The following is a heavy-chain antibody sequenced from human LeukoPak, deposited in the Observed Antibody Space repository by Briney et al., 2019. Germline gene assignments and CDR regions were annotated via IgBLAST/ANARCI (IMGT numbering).Heavy chain of an antibody. CDR1: GFSFGSSW. V-gene: IGHV3-7*01. Sequence: GGSLRLSCAASGFSFGSSWMDWVRQAPGKGLEWVASINPDGSEKYSVDSVEGRFTISRDNAKNMLYLQVNSLRAEDTAVHYCATQQGGNPAYWGQGTLVTVSS. J-gene: IGHJ4*02. CDR2: INPDGSEK. D-gene: IGHD1-14*01. CDR3: ATQQGGNPAY.